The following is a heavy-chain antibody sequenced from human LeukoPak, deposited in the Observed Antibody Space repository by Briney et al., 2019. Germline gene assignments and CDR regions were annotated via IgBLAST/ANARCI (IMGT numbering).Heavy chain of an antibody. J-gene: IGHJ4*02. CDR3: ARDTGSFHVDY. V-gene: IGHV3-11*06. D-gene: IGHD1-26*01. Sequence: PGGSLRLSCAASGFTFSDYYMSWIRQAPGKGLEWVSYISSSSDYTNYADSVKGRFTISRNNAKNSLYLQMNSLRAEDTAVYYCARDTGSFHVDYWGQGTLVTVSS. CDR1: GFTFSDYY. CDR2: ISSSSDYT.